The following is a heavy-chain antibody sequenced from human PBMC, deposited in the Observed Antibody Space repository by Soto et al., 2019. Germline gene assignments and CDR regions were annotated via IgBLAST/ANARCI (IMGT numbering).Heavy chain of an antibody. CDR3: ARHIAVSGTRGFDF. Sequence: QVQLQESGPGLMKPSGTLSLTCAVSGGSISTNWWSWVRQLPGKGLEWIGEIYHSGRTNYNPSLMNRATVSMDKSQNLLSLNLNSVTAADTAVYYCARHIAVSGTRGFDFWGQGTLVTVSS. CDR1: GGSISTNW. D-gene: IGHD6-19*01. V-gene: IGHV4-4*02. CDR2: IYHSGRT. J-gene: IGHJ4*02.